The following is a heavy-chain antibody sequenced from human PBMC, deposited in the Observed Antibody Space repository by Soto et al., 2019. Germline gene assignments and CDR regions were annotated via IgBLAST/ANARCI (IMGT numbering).Heavy chain of an antibody. J-gene: IGHJ4*02. CDR1: GFTFSSYA. Sequence: SLRLSCAASGFTFSSYAMSWVRQAPGKGLEWVSAISGSGGSTYYADSVKGRFTISRDNSKNTLYLQMNSLRAEDTAVYYCAKGLRVTTFFDYWGQGTLVTVSS. V-gene: IGHV3-23*01. CDR2: ISGSGGST. CDR3: AKGLRVTTFFDY. D-gene: IGHD4-17*01.